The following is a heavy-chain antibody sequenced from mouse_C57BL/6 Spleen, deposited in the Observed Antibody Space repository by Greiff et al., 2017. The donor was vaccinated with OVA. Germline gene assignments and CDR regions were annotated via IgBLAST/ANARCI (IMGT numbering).Heavy chain of an antibody. J-gene: IGHJ4*01. Sequence: QVQLQQSGAELANPGASVKLSCKASGYPFTSYWLHWVNQRPGRGLEWIGYINPSSGYTKYNQKFKDKATLTADKSSSTAYMQLSSLTYEDSAVYYCARRDGYYGVDYWGQGTSVTVSS. CDR3: ARRDGYYGVDY. V-gene: IGHV1-7*01. CDR2: INPSSGYT. CDR1: GYPFTSYW. D-gene: IGHD2-3*01.